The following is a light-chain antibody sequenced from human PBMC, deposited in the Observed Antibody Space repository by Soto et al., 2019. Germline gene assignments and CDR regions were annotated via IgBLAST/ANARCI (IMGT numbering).Light chain of an antibody. CDR2: DVS. Sequence: QSVLTQPASVSGSPGQSITISCTGTSSDVGGYNYVSWYQQHPGKAPKFMVYDVSNRPSGVSNRFSGSKSGNTASLTISGLQAEGESYYYCSSYTTSNTRQIVFGTGTKFTVL. CDR1: SSDVGGYNY. J-gene: IGLJ1*01. V-gene: IGLV2-14*01. CDR3: SSYTTSNTRQIV.